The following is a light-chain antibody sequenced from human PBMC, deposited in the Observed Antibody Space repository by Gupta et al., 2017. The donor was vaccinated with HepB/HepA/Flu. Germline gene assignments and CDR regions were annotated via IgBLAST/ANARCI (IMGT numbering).Light chain of an antibody. Sequence: DIKMTTPPPSLSSSLGDRVSITCRTSQGIRNDLGWYQQKPGKAPKRLIYAASSLQSGVPSRFSGSGSGTEFTLTISSLQPEDFATYYCLQHNSFPWTFGQGAKVEV. CDR3: LQHNSFPWT. V-gene: IGKV1-17*01. CDR1: QGIRND. J-gene: IGKJ1*01. CDR2: AAS.